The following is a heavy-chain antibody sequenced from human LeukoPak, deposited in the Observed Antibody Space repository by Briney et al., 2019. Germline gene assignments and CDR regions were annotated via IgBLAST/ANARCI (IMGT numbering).Heavy chain of an antibody. J-gene: IGHJ5*02. Sequence: SETLSLTCTVSGYSISSGYYWGWIRQPPGKGLKWIGSISHSGSTYYNPSLKSRVTISVDTSKNQFSLKLSSVTAADTAVYYCARDRGQQLVNNWFDPWGQGTLVTVSS. D-gene: IGHD6-13*01. CDR2: ISHSGST. CDR1: GYSISSGYY. V-gene: IGHV4-38-2*02. CDR3: ARDRGQQLVNNWFDP.